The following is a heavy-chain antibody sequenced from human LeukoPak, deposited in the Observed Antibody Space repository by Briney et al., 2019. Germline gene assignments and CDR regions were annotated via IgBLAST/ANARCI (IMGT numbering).Heavy chain of an antibody. CDR2: IYSGGNT. CDR3: ARGWGMFDY. D-gene: IGHD7-27*01. Sequence: GGSLRLSCAASGVSVSNDYISWVRQAPGKGLEWVSVIYSGGNTYYADSVKGRFTISRDSSKNTVYLQMNTVRAEDTAVYYCARGWGMFDYWGQGTLVTVSS. CDR1: GVSVSNDY. V-gene: IGHV3-53*01. J-gene: IGHJ4*02.